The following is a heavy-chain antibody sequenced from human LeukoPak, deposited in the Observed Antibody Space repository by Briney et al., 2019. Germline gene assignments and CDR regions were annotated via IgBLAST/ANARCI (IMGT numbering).Heavy chain of an antibody. CDR2: INPNSGGT. CDR3: ARVETILGSRMDV. Sequence: GASVKVSCKASGYTFTGYYMHWVRQAPGQGLEWMGWINPNSGGTNYAQKFQGRVTMTRDTSISTAYMELSRLRSDDTAVYYCARVETILGSRMDVWGQGTTVTVSS. V-gene: IGHV1-2*02. CDR1: GYTFTGYY. D-gene: IGHD3-3*01. J-gene: IGHJ6*02.